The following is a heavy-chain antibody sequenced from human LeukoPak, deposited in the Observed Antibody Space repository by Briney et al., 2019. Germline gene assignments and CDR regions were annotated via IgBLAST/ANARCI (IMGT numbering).Heavy chain of an antibody. CDR1: GFTFSYYA. CDR3: AKDHANTPVVTN. D-gene: IGHD2-21*02. J-gene: IGHJ4*02. CDR2: ISGGSSGST. Sequence: PGGSLRLSCAASGFTFSYYAMSWVRQAPGKGLEWLSVISGGSSGSTYYADSVARRITVSRDNSKNTVDLQMKNLRVDDTAIYYCAKDHANTPVVTNWGEGILVSVSS. V-gene: IGHV3-23*01.